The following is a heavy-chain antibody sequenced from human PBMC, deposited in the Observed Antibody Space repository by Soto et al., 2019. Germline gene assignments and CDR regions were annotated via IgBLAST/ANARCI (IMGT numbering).Heavy chain of an antibody. CDR3: ARDLRSGYDFWSGYPYAFDI. CDR2: ISAYNGNT. Sequence: GASVKVSCKASGYTYTSYYMHWVRQAPGQGLEWMGWISAYNGNTNYAQKLQGRVTMTTDTSTSTAYMELRSLRSDDTAVYYCARDLRSGYDFWSGYPYAFDIWGQGTMVTVSS. D-gene: IGHD3-3*01. J-gene: IGHJ3*02. CDR1: GYTYTSYY. V-gene: IGHV1-18*04.